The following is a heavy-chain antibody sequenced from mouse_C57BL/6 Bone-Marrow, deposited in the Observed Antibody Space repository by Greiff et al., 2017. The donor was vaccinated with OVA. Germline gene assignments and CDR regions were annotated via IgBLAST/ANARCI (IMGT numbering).Heavy chain of an antibody. J-gene: IGHJ4*01. CDR3: ARTTVVATDYAMDY. Sequence: QVQLQQPWAELVKPGASVKLSCKASGYTFTSYWMHWVKQRPGQGLEWIGMIHPNSGSTNYNEKFKSKATLTVDKSSSTAYMQLSSLTSEDSAVYYCARTTVVATDYAMDYWGQGTSVTVSS. D-gene: IGHD1-1*01. CDR2: IHPNSGST. V-gene: IGHV1-64*01. CDR1: GYTFTSYW.